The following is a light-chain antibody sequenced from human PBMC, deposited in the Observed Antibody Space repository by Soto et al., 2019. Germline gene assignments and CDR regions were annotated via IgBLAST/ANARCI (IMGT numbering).Light chain of an antibody. J-gene: IGKJ1*01. Sequence: EIVLTQSPGTLSLSPGERATLSCRASQSVSSSYLAWYKQKPGQAPRLLIYGASSRATGVPDRFSGSGSGTEFTLTISRLQPEDFEVYYCQQYGSSPRTFGQGTKVDIK. CDR2: GAS. V-gene: IGKV3-20*01. CDR1: QSVSSSY. CDR3: QQYGSSPRT.